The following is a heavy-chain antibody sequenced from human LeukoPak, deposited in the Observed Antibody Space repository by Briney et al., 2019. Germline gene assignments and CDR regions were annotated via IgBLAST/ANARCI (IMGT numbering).Heavy chain of an antibody. CDR2: IHSGGST. CDR3: ASAKNYRGGGSCYLGY. Sequence: GGSLRLSCAASGFTVSDNYMSWVRQAPGKGPEWVPLIHSGGSTYYADSVKGRFTISRDNSKNTLYLQMNSLRAEDTAVYYCASAKNYRGGGSCYLGYWGQGTLVTVSS. CDR1: GFTVSDNY. D-gene: IGHD2-15*01. V-gene: IGHV3-53*01. J-gene: IGHJ4*02.